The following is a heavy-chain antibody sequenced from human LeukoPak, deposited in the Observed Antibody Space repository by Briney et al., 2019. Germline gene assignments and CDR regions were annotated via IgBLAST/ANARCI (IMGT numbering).Heavy chain of an antibody. CDR2: IHESGGYI. CDR1: GGTFASYS. J-gene: IGHJ3*02. V-gene: IGHV3-21*01. Sequence: GGSLRLYWAAAGGTFASYSMNWVRQDPGKGLEWVSSIHESGGYIYYADSVKGRFTISRDNAEKSLYLQMDRLRAEDTAVYYCASSSDAFDIWGQGTMVIVSS. CDR3: ASSSDAFDI. D-gene: IGHD6-6*01.